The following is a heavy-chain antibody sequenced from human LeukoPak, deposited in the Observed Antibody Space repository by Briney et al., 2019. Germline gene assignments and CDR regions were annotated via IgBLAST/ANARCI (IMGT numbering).Heavy chain of an antibody. Sequence: GGSLRLSCAASGFTFSSYWMSWVRQAPGKGLEWVANIKQDGSEKYYVDSVKGRFTISRDNAKNSLYLQMNSLRAEDTAVYYCARKVGDSSGYYYADIWFDPWGQGTLVTVSS. D-gene: IGHD3-22*01. CDR2: IKQDGSEK. CDR1: GFTFSSYW. V-gene: IGHV3-7*01. CDR3: ARKVGDSSGYYYADIWFDP. J-gene: IGHJ5*02.